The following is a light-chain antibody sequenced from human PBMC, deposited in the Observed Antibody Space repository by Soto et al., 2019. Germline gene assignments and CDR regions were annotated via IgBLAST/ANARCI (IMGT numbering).Light chain of an antibody. Sequence: IVLTQSPGTLSLSPGESATLCCRASRSLDSGQLAWYQQKVGRAPRLLIHDAFMRATGIPDRFSGSGSGTDFTLTIARLEPEDFAVYYCQQYGDSPRTFGQGTRLEIK. J-gene: IGKJ5*01. CDR3: QQYGDSPRT. CDR2: DAF. V-gene: IGKV3-20*01. CDR1: RSLDSGQ.